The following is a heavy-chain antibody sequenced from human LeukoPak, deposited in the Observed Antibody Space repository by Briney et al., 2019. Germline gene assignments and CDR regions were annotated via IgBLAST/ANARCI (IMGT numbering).Heavy chain of an antibody. CDR2: ISGSGGST. CDR1: GFTFSSYA. J-gene: IGHJ4*02. Sequence: GGSLRLSCAASGFTFSSYAMSWVRQAPGKGLEWVSAISGSGGSTYYVDSVKGRFTISRDNSKNTMYLQMNSLRAEDTAVYYCAKDLDIVVVPAVDYWGQGTLVTVSS. V-gene: IGHV3-23*01. D-gene: IGHD2-2*03. CDR3: AKDLDIVVVPAVDY.